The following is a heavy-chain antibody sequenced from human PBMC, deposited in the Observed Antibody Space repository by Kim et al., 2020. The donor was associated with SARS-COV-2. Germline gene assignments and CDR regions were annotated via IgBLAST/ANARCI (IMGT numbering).Heavy chain of an antibody. V-gene: IGHV4-39*07. J-gene: IGHJ6*01. CDR3: ARDQILRYFDWLLPYY. Sequence: SETLSLICTVSGGSISSSSYYWGWIRQPPGKGLEWIGSIYYSGSTYYNPSLKSRVTISVDTSKNQFSLKLSSVTAADTAVYYCARDQILRYFDWLLPYY. CDR2: IYYSGST. D-gene: IGHD3-9*01. CDR1: GGSISSSSYY.